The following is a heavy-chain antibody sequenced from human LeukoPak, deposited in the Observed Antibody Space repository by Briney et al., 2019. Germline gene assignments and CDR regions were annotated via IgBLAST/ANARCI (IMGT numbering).Heavy chain of an antibody. CDR2: IYHSGGT. J-gene: IGHJ5*02. V-gene: IGHV4-4*02. CDR3: ARDRCSSTSCYAGVGWFDP. CDR1: GGSISSSNW. Sequence: PSGTLSLTCAVSGGSISSSNWWSWVRQPPGKGLEWIGEIYHSGGTNYNPSLKSRVTISVDKSKNQFSLKLSSVTAADTAVYYCARDRCSSTSCYAGVGWFDPWGQGTLVTVSS. D-gene: IGHD2-2*01.